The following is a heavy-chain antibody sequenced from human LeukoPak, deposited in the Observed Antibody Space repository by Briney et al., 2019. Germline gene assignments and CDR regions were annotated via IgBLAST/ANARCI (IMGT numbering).Heavy chain of an antibody. CDR2: INPSGGNT. V-gene: IGHV1-46*01. D-gene: IGHD5-18*01. J-gene: IGHJ5*02. Sequence: ASVKVSCKASGYTFTSYYMHWVRQAPGQGLEWMGIINPSGGNTNYAQKFQGRVTMTRDMSTSTVYMELSSLRSEDAAMYYCARALPHRRLMDTTMEQHWFDPWGQGTLVTVSS. CDR1: GYTFTSYY. CDR3: ARALPHRRLMDTTMEQHWFDP.